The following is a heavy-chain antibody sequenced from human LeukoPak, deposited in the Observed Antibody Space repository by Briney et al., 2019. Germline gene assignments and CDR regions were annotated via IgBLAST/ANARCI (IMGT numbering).Heavy chain of an antibody. CDR2: IDYSGTT. V-gene: IGHV4-39*01. D-gene: IGHD6-13*01. CDR3: TRGPREGGYTWFDP. J-gene: IGHJ5*02. Sequence: SETLSLTCSVSNYSVNTIVYYWGWIRLSTGKGLEWIGSIDYSGTTYSNPSLQSRVNITVDTAKNQFSLKLRSVTATDTAVYYCTRGPREGGYTWFDPWGQGTLVTVSS. CDR1: NYSVNTIVYY.